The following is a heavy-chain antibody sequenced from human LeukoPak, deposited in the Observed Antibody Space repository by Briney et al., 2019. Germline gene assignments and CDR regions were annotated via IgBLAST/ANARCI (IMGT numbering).Heavy chain of an antibody. D-gene: IGHD1-26*01. Sequence: PGGSLRLSCAASGFTFSSYSMNWVRQAPGKGLEWVSSISSSSSYIYYADSVKGRFTISRDNAKNSLYLQMNSLRAEDTAVYYCARDGGSSRPEDWFDPWGQGTLVTVSS. CDR2: ISSSSSYI. CDR3: ARDGGSSRPEDWFDP. V-gene: IGHV3-21*01. CDR1: GFTFSSYS. J-gene: IGHJ5*02.